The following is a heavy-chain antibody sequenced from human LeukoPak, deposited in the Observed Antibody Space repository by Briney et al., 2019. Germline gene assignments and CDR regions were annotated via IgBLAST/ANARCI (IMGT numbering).Heavy chain of an antibody. CDR1: GYTFTGYY. Sequence: ASVKVSCKASGYTFTGYYMHCVRRAPGQGLEWMGWINPNSGGTNYAQKFQGRVTMTRDTSISTAYMELSRLRSDDTAVYYCARELRFLEWAKPFDPWGQGTLVTVSS. D-gene: IGHD3-3*01. V-gene: IGHV1-2*02. CDR3: ARELRFLEWAKPFDP. J-gene: IGHJ5*02. CDR2: INPNSGGT.